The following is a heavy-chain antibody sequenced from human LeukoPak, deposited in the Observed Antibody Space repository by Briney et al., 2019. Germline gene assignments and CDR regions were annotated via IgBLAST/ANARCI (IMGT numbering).Heavy chain of an antibody. CDR1: DDSITMYY. V-gene: IGHV4-59*01. D-gene: IGHD3-10*01. CDR3: ARAVGGDGSGSL. J-gene: IGHJ4*02. Sequence: SETLSLTCTVSDDSITMYYWTWIRQPPGKGLEWIGYIYYRVTSDYNPSLKSRVTMSVDMSTRQISLKLSSVTAADTAVYYCARAVGGDGSGSLWGPGTLVTVSS. CDR2: IYYRVTS.